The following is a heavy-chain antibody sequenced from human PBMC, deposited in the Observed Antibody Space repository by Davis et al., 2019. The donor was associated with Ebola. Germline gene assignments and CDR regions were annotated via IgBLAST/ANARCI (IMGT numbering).Heavy chain of an antibody. J-gene: IGHJ4*02. V-gene: IGHV3-30-3*01. CDR2: ISYDGSNK. CDR3: ASTSVVVADTGSY. CDR1: GFTFSSYA. Sequence: PGGSLRLSCAASGFTFSSYAMHWVRQAPGKGLEWVAVISYDGSNKYYADSVKGRFTISRDNSKNTLYLQMNSLRAEDTAVYYCASTSVVVADTGSYWGQGTLVTVSS. D-gene: IGHD2-15*01.